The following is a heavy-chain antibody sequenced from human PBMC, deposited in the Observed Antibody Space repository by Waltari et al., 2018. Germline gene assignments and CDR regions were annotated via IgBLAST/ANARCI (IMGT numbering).Heavy chain of an antibody. CDR2: IWYDGSNK. Sequence: QVQLVESGGGVVQPGRSLRLSCAASGFTFSSYGMHWVRQAPGKGLEWVAVIWYDGSNKYYADSVKGRFTISRDNSKNTLYLQMNSLRAEDTAVYYCARILGATTPSSLDVWGQGTTVTVSS. CDR1: GFTFSSYG. D-gene: IGHD1-26*01. J-gene: IGHJ6*02. CDR3: ARILGATTPSSLDV. V-gene: IGHV3-33*01.